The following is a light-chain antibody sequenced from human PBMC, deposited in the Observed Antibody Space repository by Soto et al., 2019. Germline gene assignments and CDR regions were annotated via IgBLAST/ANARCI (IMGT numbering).Light chain of an antibody. J-gene: IGLJ1*01. V-gene: IGLV2-8*01. CDR2: EVK. Sequence: QSVLAQPPSASGSPGQSVTVSCTGSSSDIGDYNFVSWYQQHPGKAPKLIIYEVKKRPSGVPDRFSASKSGNTASLTVSGLQAEDEADYYCSSYAGNNNFVFGSGTKVTVL. CDR3: SSYAGNNNFV. CDR1: SSDIGDYNF.